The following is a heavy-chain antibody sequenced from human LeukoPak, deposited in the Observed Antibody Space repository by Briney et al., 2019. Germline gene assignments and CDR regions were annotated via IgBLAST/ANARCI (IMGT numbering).Heavy chain of an antibody. Sequence: SETLSLTCTVSGVSITNYFWNWVRQPPGKPLEWIGRIYTSGSTNYNPSLKSRVTISVDTSKNQFSLKLSSVTAADTAVYYCAREERYTNQWGQGTLVTVSS. CDR2: IYTSGST. J-gene: IGHJ4*02. D-gene: IGHD5-12*01. CDR1: GVSITNYF. CDR3: AREERYTNQ. V-gene: IGHV4-4*08.